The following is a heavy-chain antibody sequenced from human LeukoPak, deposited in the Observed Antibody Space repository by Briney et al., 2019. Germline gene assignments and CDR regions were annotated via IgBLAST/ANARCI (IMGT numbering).Heavy chain of an antibody. V-gene: IGHV3-66*01. Sequence: GGSLRLSCAASGFTFSSYALSWVRQAPGKGLEWVSVIYSGGSTYYADSVKGRFTISRDNAKNSLYLQMNSLRAEDTAVYYCARERDFWSGYLTPQYYMDVWGKGTTVTVSS. D-gene: IGHD3-3*01. CDR2: IYSGGST. J-gene: IGHJ6*03. CDR3: ARERDFWSGYLTPQYYMDV. CDR1: GFTFSSYA.